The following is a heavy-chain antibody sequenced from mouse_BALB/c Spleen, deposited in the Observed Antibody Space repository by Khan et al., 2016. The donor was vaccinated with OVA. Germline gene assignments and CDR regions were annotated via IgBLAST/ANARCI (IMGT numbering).Heavy chain of an antibody. CDR3: IRGYYGDPLAY. V-gene: IGHV5-4*02. CDR1: GFTFSDYY. D-gene: IGHD2-13*01. J-gene: IGHJ3*01. Sequence: EVELVESGGGLMKPGGSLKLSCAASGFTFSDYYMYWVRQTPEKRLEWVATISDITSYIYYPDNVKGRFTISRVNAKHNLYLQRNSLKSEDTAMYYCIRGYYGDPLAYWGQGTLVTVAA. CDR2: ISDITSYI.